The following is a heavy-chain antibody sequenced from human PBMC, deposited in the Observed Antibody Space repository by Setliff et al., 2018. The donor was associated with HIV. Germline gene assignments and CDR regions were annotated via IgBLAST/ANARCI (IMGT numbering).Heavy chain of an antibody. J-gene: IGHJ3*01. Sequence: TLSLTCTVSGDSISSGSYYWSWIRQPAGKGLEWIGRIYTSGSTNYNPSLKSRVTISVDTSKDQFSLKLSSVTAADTAVYYCARVQMAYAAFDVWGQGTMVTVSS. CDR3: ARVQMAYAAFDV. D-gene: IGHD4-17*01. V-gene: IGHV4-61*02. CDR1: GDSISSGSYY. CDR2: IYTSGST.